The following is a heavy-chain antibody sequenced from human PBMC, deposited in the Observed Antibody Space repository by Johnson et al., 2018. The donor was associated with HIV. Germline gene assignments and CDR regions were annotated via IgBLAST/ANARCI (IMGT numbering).Heavy chain of an antibody. D-gene: IGHD3-10*01. V-gene: IGHV3-9*01. CDR3: ARPISRGASDI. Sequence: VQLVESGGGLVQPGRSLRLSCAASGFTFDDYAMHWVRQAPGKGLEWVSGISWYSGSLGYADSVKGRFTISRDNAKNSLYLQMNSLRADDTALYYCARPISRGASDIWGQGTMVTVSS. J-gene: IGHJ3*02. CDR1: GFTFDDYA. CDR2: ISWYSGSL.